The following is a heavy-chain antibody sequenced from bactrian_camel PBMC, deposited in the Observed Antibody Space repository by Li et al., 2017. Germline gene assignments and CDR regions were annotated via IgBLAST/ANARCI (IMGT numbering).Heavy chain of an antibody. CDR2: INVDSGTT. D-gene: IGHD2*01. CDR1: GYTYTSGY. CDR3: ATIDYSGGDY. J-gene: IGHJ4*01. V-gene: IGHV3S40*01. Sequence: LVESGGGLVQPGGSLRLSCAASGYTYTSGYMGWVRQAPGKGLECVSGINVDSGTTSYADSVKGRFTISQDNAQKSVYLQMDNLKNEDTAVYYCATIDYSGGDYWGQGTQVTVS.